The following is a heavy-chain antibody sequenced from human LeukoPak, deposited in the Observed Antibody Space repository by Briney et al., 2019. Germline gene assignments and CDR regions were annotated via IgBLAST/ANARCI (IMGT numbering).Heavy chain of an antibody. CDR1: GDSISSSSSY. CDR2: IYYSGST. D-gene: IGHD4-23*01. V-gene: IGHV4-39*07. J-gene: IGHJ4*02. CDR3: ARTTVGEDY. Sequence: PSETLSLTCTVSGDSISSSSSYWGWIRQPPGKGLEWIGSIYYSGSTYYNPSLKSRVTISVDTSKNQFSLKLSSVTAADTAVYYCARTTVGEDYWGQGTLVTVSS.